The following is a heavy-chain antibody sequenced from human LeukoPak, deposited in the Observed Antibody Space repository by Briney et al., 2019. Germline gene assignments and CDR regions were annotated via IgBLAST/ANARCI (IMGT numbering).Heavy chain of an antibody. V-gene: IGHV3-53*01. J-gene: IGHJ6*03. CDR3: ARSLSGYSYGYYYMDV. D-gene: IGHD5-18*01. CDR2: IYSGGST. CDR1: GFTVSSNY. Sequence: GGSLRLSCAASGFTVSSNYMSWVRQAPGKGLERVSVIYSGGSTYYADSVKGRFTISRDNSKNTLYLQMNSLRAEDTAVYYCARSLSGYSYGYYYMDVWGKGTTVTVSS.